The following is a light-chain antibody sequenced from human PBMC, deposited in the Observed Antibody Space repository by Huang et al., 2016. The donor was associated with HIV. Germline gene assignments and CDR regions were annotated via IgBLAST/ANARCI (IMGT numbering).Light chain of an antibody. V-gene: IGKV3D-20*01. CDR1: QRLSSSY. Sequence: EIVLTQSPATLSLSPGERATLSCGASQRLSSSYLACYQQKPGLAPRLLIYDASNRATGIADRFSGSGSGTDFTLTISRREPEDFAVYYCQQYGSSPLTFGGGTKVEIK. J-gene: IGKJ4*01. CDR3: QQYGSSPLT. CDR2: DAS.